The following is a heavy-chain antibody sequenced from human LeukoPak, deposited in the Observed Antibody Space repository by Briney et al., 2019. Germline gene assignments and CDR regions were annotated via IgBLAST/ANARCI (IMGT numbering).Heavy chain of an antibody. CDR3: RKLKGWYGEGFFDY. J-gene: IGHJ4*02. CDR2: LYSGGAT. V-gene: IGHV3-53*01. D-gene: IGHD6-19*01. Sequence: GGSLRLSCAASGFTVSSNYMSWVRQPAGNGLEWVSVLYSGGATFYADSVNGRFTIYRDTSKNTLYLKMKDLRDDDTAVYYCRKLKGWYGEGFFDYWGQGTLVTVSS. CDR1: GFTVSSNY.